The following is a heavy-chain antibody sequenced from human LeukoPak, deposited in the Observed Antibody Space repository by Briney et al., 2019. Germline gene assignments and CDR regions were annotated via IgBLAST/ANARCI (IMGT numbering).Heavy chain of an antibody. CDR1: GFTFSSYG. V-gene: IGHV3-30*03. Sequence: GGSLRLSCAASGFTFSSYGMHWVRQAPGKGLEWVAVISYDGSNKYYADSVKGRFTISRDNSKNTLYLQMNSLRAEDTAVYYCASHYGDYGRKRFDYWGQGTLVTVSS. J-gene: IGHJ4*02. D-gene: IGHD4-17*01. CDR3: ASHYGDYGRKRFDY. CDR2: ISYDGSNK.